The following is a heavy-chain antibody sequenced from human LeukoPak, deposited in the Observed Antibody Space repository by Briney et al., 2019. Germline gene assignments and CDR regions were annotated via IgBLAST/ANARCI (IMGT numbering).Heavy chain of an antibody. J-gene: IGHJ4*02. CDR3: ARTRDSMSYYFDY. V-gene: IGHV3-64*01. D-gene: IGHD2/OR15-2a*01. Sequence: GGSLRLSCAASGFTFSSYAMHWVRQAPGKGLEYISAISRNGDTTYYANSVKGRFTIFRDDSKNTLYLQMGSLRAEDMAVYYCARTRDSMSYYFDYWGQGTLVTVSS. CDR1: GFTFSSYA. CDR2: ISRNGDTT.